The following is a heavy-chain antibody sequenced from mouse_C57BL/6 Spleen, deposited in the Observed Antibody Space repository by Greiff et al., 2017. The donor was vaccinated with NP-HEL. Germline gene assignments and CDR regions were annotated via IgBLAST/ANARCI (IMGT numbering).Heavy chain of an antibody. CDR2: ISDGGSYT. D-gene: IGHD3-2*02. V-gene: IGHV5-4*01. CDR3: ARPQTAQATYFDY. Sequence: EVHLVESGGGLVKPGGSLKLSCAASGFTFSSYAMSWVRQTPEKRLEWVATISDGGSYTYYPDNVKGRFTISRDNAKNNLYLQMSHLKSEDTAMYYCARPQTAQATYFDYWGQGTTLTVSS. J-gene: IGHJ2*01. CDR1: GFTFSSYA.